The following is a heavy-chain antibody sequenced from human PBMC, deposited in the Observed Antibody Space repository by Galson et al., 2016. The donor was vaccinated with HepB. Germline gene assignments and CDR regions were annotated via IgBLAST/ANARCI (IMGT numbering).Heavy chain of an antibody. J-gene: IGHJ4*02. CDR1: GFTFSAFA. V-gene: IGHV3-30*04. Sequence: SLRLSCAASGFTFSAFAMHWVRQAPGKGLQWVAVVSYDGSNKYYADSVKGRFTISRDNSKNTLYLQMNSLRAEDTAVYYCARDEFTFDSWGQGTLVTVSS. CDR2: VSYDGSNK. CDR3: ARDEFTFDS. D-gene: IGHD3-10*01.